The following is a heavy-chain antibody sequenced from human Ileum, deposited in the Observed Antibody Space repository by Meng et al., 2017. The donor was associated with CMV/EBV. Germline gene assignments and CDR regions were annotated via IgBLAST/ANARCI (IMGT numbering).Heavy chain of an antibody. CDR3: ARYYCIGSSCYRTNWFDP. D-gene: IGHD3-22*01. Sequence: SETLSLTCTASGASINSHYWSWIRQPPGKGLEWIGYLYYSGITNSSPSLKSRITMSLDTSKNQFSLQLMSVIAADTAVYYCARYYCIGSSCYRTNWFDPWGQGTLVTVSS. CDR1: GASINSHY. CDR2: LYYSGIT. J-gene: IGHJ5*02. V-gene: IGHV4-59*11.